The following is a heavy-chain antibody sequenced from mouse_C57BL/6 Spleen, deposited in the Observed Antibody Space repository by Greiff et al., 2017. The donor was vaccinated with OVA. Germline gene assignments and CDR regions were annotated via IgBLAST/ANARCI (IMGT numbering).Heavy chain of an antibody. D-gene: IGHD1-1*01. CDR3: AREYYGSFAY. CDR2: INYDGSST. V-gene: IGHV5-16*01. CDR1: GFTFSDYY. Sequence: EVMLVESEGGLVQPGSSMKLPCTASGFTFSDYYMAWVRQAPEKGLEWVANINYDGSSTYYLDSLKSRFIISRDNAKNILYLQMSSLKSEDTATYYCAREYYGSFAYWGQGTLVTVSA. J-gene: IGHJ3*01.